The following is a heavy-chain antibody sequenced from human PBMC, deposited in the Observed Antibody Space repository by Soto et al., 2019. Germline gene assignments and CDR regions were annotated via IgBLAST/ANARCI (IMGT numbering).Heavy chain of an antibody. CDR1: GFTFSSYG. CDR2: ISYDGSNK. V-gene: IGHV3-30*18. J-gene: IGHJ4*02. D-gene: IGHD3-10*01. CDR3: AKSSRLLLWFGESLGTFDY. Sequence: GGPLRLSCTASGFTFSSYGVSWVRQAPGKGLEWVAVISYDGSNKYYADSVKGRFTISRDNSKNTLYLQMNSLRAEDTAVYYCAKSSRLLLWFGESLGTFDYWGQGTLVTVSS.